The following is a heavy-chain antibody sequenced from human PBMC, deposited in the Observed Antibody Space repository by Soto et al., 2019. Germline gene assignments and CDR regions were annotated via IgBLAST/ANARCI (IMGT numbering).Heavy chain of an antibody. Sequence: EVQLVESGGGLVQPGGSLRLSCAASGFTFSSYEMNWVRQAPGKGLEWVSYISSSGSTIYYADSVKGRFTISRDNAKNSLYLQMNSLRAEDTAVYYCASLVPWYYDSSGSTIGYYWGQGTLVTVSS. CDR2: ISSSGSTI. J-gene: IGHJ4*02. CDR1: GFTFSSYE. V-gene: IGHV3-48*03. CDR3: ASLVPWYYDSSGSTIGYY. D-gene: IGHD3-22*01.